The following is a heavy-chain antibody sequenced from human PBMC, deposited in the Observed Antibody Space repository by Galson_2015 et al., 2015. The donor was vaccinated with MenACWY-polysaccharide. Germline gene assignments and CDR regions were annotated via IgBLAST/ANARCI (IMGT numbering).Heavy chain of an antibody. CDR3: TRDRPTDY. Sequence: SLRLSCAASGFTFGDYAMAWFRQAPGKGLEWVGFIRCKAAGETTGYAASVKGRFTHSRDDSKSTAYLQMNSLQTEDSAIYYCTRDRPTDYWGPGTLVTVSS. CDR2: IRCKAAGETT. CDR1: GFTFGDYA. J-gene: IGHJ4*02. V-gene: IGHV3-49*03.